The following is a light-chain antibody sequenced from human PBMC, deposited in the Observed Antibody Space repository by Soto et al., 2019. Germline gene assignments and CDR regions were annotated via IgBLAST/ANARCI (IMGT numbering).Light chain of an antibody. CDR1: SSNIGAGYD. J-gene: IGLJ1*01. CDR3: QSYDSSLSGYV. CDR2: GNS. V-gene: IGLV1-40*01. Sequence: VLAQPPSGSGAPGQRGTISCTGSSSNIGAGYDVHWYQQLPGTAPKLLIYGNSNRPSGVPDRFSGSKSGTSASLAITGLQAEDEADYYCQSYDSSLSGYVFGTGTKVT.